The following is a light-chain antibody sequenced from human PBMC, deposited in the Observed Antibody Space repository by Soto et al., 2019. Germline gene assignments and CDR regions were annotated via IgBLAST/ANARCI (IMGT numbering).Light chain of an antibody. V-gene: IGKV3-20*01. CDR3: RHYDSSPSEVT. J-gene: IGKJ2*01. CDR2: RAT. Sequence: EIVLTQSADTLSLSPGERATPSCRASQSVTSSHVAWYQQRPGPAPRLLIYRATNRVTGIPDRFSGSGAGTAVTLTISRQEPEDSAANYCRHYDSSPSEVTFGQGTKLEI. CDR1: QSVTSSH.